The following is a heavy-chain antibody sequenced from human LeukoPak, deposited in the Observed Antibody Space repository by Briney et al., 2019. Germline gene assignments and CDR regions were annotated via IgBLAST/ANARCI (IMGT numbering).Heavy chain of an antibody. V-gene: IGHV3-23*01. CDR1: GFTFSSYA. Sequence: GGFLRLSCTASGFTFSSYAMSWVRQAPGKGLEWVSAISGGGGTTYYADSVRGRFTISRDNSKSTLYLQMNSLRAEDTAVYYCAKDGGEYYDILTGYYPRLYYMDVWGKGTTVTISS. CDR3: AKDGGEYYDILTGYYPRLYYMDV. CDR2: ISGGGGTT. D-gene: IGHD3-9*01. J-gene: IGHJ6*03.